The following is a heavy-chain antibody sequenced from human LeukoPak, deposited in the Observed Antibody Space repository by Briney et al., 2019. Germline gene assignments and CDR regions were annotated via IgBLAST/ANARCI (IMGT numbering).Heavy chain of an antibody. J-gene: IGHJ3*02. D-gene: IGHD3-16*01. CDR3: AREVPLGLDAFDI. V-gene: IGHV3-11*06. Sequence: SMKGRFTLSRDNAKKSLYLQMNSLRAEDTAVYYCAREVPLGLDAFDIWGQGTMVTVSS.